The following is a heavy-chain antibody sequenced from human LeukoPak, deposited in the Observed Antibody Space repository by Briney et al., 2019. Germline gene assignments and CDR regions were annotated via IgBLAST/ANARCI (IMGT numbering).Heavy chain of an antibody. CDR1: GGTFSSYA. D-gene: IGHD3-22*01. J-gene: IGHJ4*02. CDR3: ARDYYDSSGYSYGFDY. CDR2: INTNTGNP. Sequence: GSSVKVSCKASGGTFSSYAISWVRQAPGQGLEWMGGINTNTGNPTYAQGFTGRFVFSLDTSVSTAYLQISSLKAEDTAVYYCARDYYDSSGYSYGFDYWGQGTLVTVSS. V-gene: IGHV7-4-1*02.